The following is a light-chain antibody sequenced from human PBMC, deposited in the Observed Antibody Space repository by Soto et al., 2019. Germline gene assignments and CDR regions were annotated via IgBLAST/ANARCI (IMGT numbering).Light chain of an antibody. Sequence: DIQMTQSTSSLSASVGDRVTITCQASQDITNYLNWYQQKPGKAPKLLICDASNLETGVPSRFSGSGSGTYFTFTISSRQSEHIATYYCQQSNGLPTFGGGTKVEIK. CDR1: QDITNY. J-gene: IGKJ4*01. CDR2: DAS. CDR3: QQSNGLPT. V-gene: IGKV1-33*01.